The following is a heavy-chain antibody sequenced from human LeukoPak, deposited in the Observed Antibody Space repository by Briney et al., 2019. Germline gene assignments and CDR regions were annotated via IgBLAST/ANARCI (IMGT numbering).Heavy chain of an antibody. D-gene: IGHD3-10*02. CDR2: ISSSGSTI. Sequence: GGSLRLSCAASGFTFSSYEMNWVRQAPGKGLEWVSYISSSGSTIYYADPVKGRFTISRDNAKTSLYLQMNSLRAEDTAVYYCAELGITMIGGVWGKGTTVTISS. V-gene: IGHV3-48*03. CDR1: GFTFSSYE. CDR3: AELGITMIGGV. J-gene: IGHJ6*04.